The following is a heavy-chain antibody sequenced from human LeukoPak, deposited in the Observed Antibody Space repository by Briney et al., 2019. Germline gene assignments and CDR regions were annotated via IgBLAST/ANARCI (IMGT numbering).Heavy chain of an antibody. D-gene: IGHD3-10*01. CDR2: IIPIFGTA. CDR1: GGTFSSYA. CDR3: ARGMVRGVIMVFFDY. V-gene: IGHV1-69*01. J-gene: IGHJ4*02. Sequence: SVKVSCKASGGTFSSYAISWVRQAPGQGLEWMGGIIPIFGTANYAQKFQGRVTITADESTSTAYMELSSLRSEDTAVYYCARGMVRGVIMVFFDYWGQGTLVVVSS.